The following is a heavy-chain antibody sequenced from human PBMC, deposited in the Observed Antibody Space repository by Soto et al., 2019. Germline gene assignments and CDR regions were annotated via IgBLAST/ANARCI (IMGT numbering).Heavy chain of an antibody. CDR1: GGSFSGYY. CDR2: INHSGST. V-gene: IGHV4-34*01. Sequence: SETLSLTCAVYGGSFSGYYWSWIRQPPGKGLEWIGEINHSGSTNYNPSLKSRVTISVDTSKNQFSLKLSSVTAADTAVYYCARGPAYGSGSSYFDYWGQGTLVTVS. CDR3: ARGPAYGSGSSYFDY. D-gene: IGHD3-10*01. J-gene: IGHJ4*02.